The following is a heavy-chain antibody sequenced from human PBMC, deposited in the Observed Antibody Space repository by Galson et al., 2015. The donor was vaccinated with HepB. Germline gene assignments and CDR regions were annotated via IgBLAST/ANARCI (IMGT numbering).Heavy chain of an antibody. CDR1: GFTFDDYA. V-gene: IGHV3-9*01. CDR3: AKDSRWSTARALYYYYMDV. Sequence: SLRLSCAASGFTFDDYAMHWVRQAPGKGLEWVSGISWNSGSIGYADSVKGRFTISRDNAKNSLYLQMNSLRAEDTALYYCAKDSRWSTARALYYYYMDVWGKGTTVTVSS. D-gene: IGHD2-21*02. J-gene: IGHJ6*03. CDR2: ISWNSGSI.